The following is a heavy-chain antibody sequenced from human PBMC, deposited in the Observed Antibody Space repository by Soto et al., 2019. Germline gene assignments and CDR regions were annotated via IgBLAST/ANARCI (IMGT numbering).Heavy chain of an antibody. CDR1: GGSINSGGYS. Sequence: SETLSLTCTVSGGSINSGGYSWGWIRQPPGKGLEWIGSIYYSGSTYYNPSLESRVTISVDTSKNQFSLKLSSVTAADTAVYYGARHLYLGFYFGSTGYHNCFDPWGRGTLVTVSS. CDR2: IYYSGST. V-gene: IGHV4-39*01. J-gene: IGHJ5*02. CDR3: ARHLYLGFYFGSTGYHNCFDP. D-gene: IGHD3-22*01.